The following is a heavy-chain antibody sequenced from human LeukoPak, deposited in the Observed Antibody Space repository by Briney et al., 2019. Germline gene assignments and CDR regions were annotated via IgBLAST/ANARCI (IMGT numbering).Heavy chain of an antibody. D-gene: IGHD2-21*02. Sequence: SSGTLSLTCTVSGDSLNTYYWTWIRQTPGKELEWIGFVASSGTSNYNPSLKSRVSISIDTSKNQFSLALTSVTPADTAVYYCARVVRGVVTSNWFDPWGQGTLVSVSS. V-gene: IGHV4-59*01. CDR2: VASSGTS. CDR3: ARVVRGVVTSNWFDP. CDR1: GDSLNTYY. J-gene: IGHJ5*02.